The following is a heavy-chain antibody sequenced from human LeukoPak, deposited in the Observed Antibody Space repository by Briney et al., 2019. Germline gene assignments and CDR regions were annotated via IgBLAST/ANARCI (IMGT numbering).Heavy chain of an antibody. D-gene: IGHD6-19*01. CDR3: ATQSSVWNIDY. J-gene: IGHJ4*02. V-gene: IGHV5-51*01. Sequence: GESLKISCKGSGYSFTSYWIGWVRQMPGKGLEWMGIIYPGDSDTRYSPSFQGQVTISSDKSNSTAYLQWSSLKASDTAMYYCATQSSVWNIDYWGQGTLVTVSS. CDR1: GYSFTSYW. CDR2: IYPGDSDT.